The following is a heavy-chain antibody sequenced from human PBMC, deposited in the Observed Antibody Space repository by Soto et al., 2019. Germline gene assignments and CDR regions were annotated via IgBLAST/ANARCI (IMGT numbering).Heavy chain of an antibody. CDR1: GGSISSGDYY. CDR3: ARGNTAMVCALNY. CDR2: IYYSGST. V-gene: IGHV4-30-4*01. D-gene: IGHD5-18*01. Sequence: SETLSLTCTVSGGSISSGDYYWSWIRQPPGKGLEWIGYIYYSGSTYYNLSLKSRVTISVDTSKNQFSLKLSSVTAADTAVYYCARGNTAMVCALNYWGQGTLVTVSS. J-gene: IGHJ4*02.